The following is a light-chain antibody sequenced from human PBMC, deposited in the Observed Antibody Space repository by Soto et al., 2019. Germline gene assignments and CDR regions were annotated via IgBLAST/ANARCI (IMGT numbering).Light chain of an antibody. CDR2: AAS. CDR1: QSISTR. Sequence: DVQMTQSPSSLSASVGDRVSITCRASQSISTRLNWFQQKPGEAPNLLIYAASTLHTGVPSRFSGSGSGTDFTLTIDSLQPEDFATYYCQQSYNHPVTFGQGTRLDIK. V-gene: IGKV1-39*01. J-gene: IGKJ5*01. CDR3: QQSYNHPVT.